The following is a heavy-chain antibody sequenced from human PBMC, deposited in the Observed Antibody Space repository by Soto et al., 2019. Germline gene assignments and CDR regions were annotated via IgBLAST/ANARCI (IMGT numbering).Heavy chain of an antibody. CDR1: GGSISSGDYY. V-gene: IGHV4-30-4*01. J-gene: IGHJ6*02. D-gene: IGHD2-21*01. Sequence: PSETLSLTCTVSGGSISSGDYYWSWIRQPPGKGLEWIGYIYYSGSTYYNPSLKSRVTISVDTSKNQFSLKLSSVTAADTAVYYCDTESVIPYYYYGMDVWGQGTTVTVSS. CDR2: IYYSGST. CDR3: DTESVIPYYYYGMDV.